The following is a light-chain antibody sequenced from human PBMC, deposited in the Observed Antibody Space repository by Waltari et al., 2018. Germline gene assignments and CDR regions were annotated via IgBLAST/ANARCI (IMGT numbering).Light chain of an antibody. J-gene: IGLJ1*01. V-gene: IGLV2-11*01. Sequence: QSALTQPRSVSGSPGQSVTISCTGTSSNIGAYDFVSWYRHHPGKAPKLLIYDVNKRPSGVPDRFSGSKSGNRASLTISGLQAEDEADYYCCSYAGSYTYYVFGTGTKV. CDR1: SSNIGAYDF. CDR2: DVN. CDR3: CSYAGSYTYYV.